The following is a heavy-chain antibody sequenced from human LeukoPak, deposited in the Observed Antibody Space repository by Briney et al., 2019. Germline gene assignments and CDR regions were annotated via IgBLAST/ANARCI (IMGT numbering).Heavy chain of an antibody. CDR2: IYYSGST. CDR1: GYSISSGYY. Sequence: PSETLSLTCTVSGYSISSGYYWGWIRQPPGKGLEWIGSIYYSGSTYYNPSLKSRVTISRDTSKNQFSLKLSSVTAADTAVYYCVRDLGDYLSDYWGQGTLVTVSS. V-gene: IGHV4-38-2*02. CDR3: VRDLGDYLSDY. J-gene: IGHJ4*02. D-gene: IGHD4-17*01.